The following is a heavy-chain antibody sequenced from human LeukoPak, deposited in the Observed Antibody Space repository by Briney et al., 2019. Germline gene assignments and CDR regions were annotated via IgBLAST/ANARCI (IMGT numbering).Heavy chain of an antibody. CDR3: ARDLGKFYGMGPLDY. CDR2: IYASGTT. CDR1: GVSIGRGNYY. J-gene: IGHJ4*02. D-gene: IGHD2/OR15-2a*01. Sequence: SETLSLTCTVSGVSIGRGNYYWSWIRQPAGEGLQWLGRIYASGTTTYNPSLEGRLSISVDTSMNQFSLKFTSVTAADTAVYYCARDLGKFYGMGPLDYWGQGALVTVSS. V-gene: IGHV4-61*02.